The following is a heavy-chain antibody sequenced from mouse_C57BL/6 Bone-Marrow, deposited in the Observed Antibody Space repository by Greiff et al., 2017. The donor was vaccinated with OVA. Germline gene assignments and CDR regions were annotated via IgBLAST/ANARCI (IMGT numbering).Heavy chain of an antibody. J-gene: IGHJ3*01. V-gene: IGHV2-9-1*01. CDR2: IWTGGGT. CDR3: ARNHYYGSSPIIAY. D-gene: IGHD1-1*01. CDR1: GFSLPSYA. Sequence: VQGVESGPGLVAPSQSLSITCTVSGFSLPSYAISWVRQPPGKGLEWLGVIWTGGGTNYNSALKSRLSISKDNSKSQVFLKMNSLQTDDTARYYCARNHYYGSSPIIAYWGQGTLVTVAA.